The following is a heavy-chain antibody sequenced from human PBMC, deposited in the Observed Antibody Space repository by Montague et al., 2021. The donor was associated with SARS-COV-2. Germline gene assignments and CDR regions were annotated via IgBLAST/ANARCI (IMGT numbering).Heavy chain of an antibody. D-gene: IGHD2-21*01. V-gene: IGHV4-59*01. Sequence: SETLSLTCSVSGGSTSNYYWTWIRQSPGKGLQWIGYIFYTGSTKFNPSLKSRVSMSLDTSKNHFSLRLSAATAADTARYYCARAQNICFIANCVNYFDLWGQGPRVTFSS. CDR3: ARAQNICFIANCVNYFDL. CDR1: GGSTSNYY. CDR2: IFYTGST. J-gene: IGHJ4*02.